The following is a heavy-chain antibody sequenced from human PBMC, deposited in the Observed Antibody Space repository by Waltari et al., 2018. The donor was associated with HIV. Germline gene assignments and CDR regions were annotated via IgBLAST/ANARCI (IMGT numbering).Heavy chain of an antibody. Sequence: QVQLVQSGAEVKKPGASVKVSCKASGYTFTGYHMHWVRQAPGQGLEWMERSNPVSGGTTYAQQLQGRVTMTRDPSISTALMERSRLRSDDTAVDYCAREGARITTMSYYYYGMDVWGQGTTVTVSS. V-gene: IGHV1-2*06. J-gene: IGHJ6*02. CDR1: GYTFTGYH. D-gene: IGHD3-22*01. CDR2: SNPVSGGT. CDR3: AREGARITTMSYYYYGMDV.